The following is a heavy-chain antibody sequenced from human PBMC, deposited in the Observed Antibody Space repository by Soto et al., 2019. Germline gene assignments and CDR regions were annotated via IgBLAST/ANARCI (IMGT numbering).Heavy chain of an antibody. CDR1: GFTFSSYA. V-gene: IGHV3-30-3*01. Sequence: GGSLRLSCAASGFTFSSYAMHWVRQAPGKGLEWVAVISYDGSNKYYADSVKGRFTISRDNSKNTLYLQMNSLRAEDTAVYYCAGDIVVVPAAGTRFDYWGQGTLVTVSS. CDR3: AGDIVVVPAAGTRFDY. CDR2: ISYDGSNK. D-gene: IGHD2-2*01. J-gene: IGHJ4*02.